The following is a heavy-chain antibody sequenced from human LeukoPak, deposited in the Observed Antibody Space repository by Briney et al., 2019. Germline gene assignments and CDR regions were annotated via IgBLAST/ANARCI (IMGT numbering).Heavy chain of an antibody. Sequence: PSETLSLTCTVSGGSISSYYWSWIRQPPGKGLEWIGYIYYSGSTNYNPSLKSRVTISVDTSKNQFSLKLSSVTAADTAVYYCARGVAAAGYNWFDPWGQGTLVTVSS. CDR1: GGSISSYY. CDR3: ARGVAAAGYNWFDP. V-gene: IGHV4-59*01. CDR2: IYYSGST. J-gene: IGHJ5*02. D-gene: IGHD6-13*01.